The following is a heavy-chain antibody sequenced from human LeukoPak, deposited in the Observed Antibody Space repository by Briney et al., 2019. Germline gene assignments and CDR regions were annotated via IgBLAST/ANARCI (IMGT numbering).Heavy chain of an antibody. V-gene: IGHV3-74*01. CDR2: INSDGSST. CDR1: GFTFSSYS. D-gene: IGHD5-12*01. Sequence: PGGSLRLSCAASGFTFSSYSMNWVRQAPGKGLVWVSRINSDGSSTSYADSVKGRFTISRDNAKNTLYLQMNSLRAEDTAVYYCARVIGGYGPFDYWGQGTLVTVSS. J-gene: IGHJ4*02. CDR3: ARVIGGYGPFDY.